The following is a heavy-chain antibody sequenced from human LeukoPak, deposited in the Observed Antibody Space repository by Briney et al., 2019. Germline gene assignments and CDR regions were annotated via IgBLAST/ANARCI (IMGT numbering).Heavy chain of an antibody. Sequence: ESLKISCKGSGYRFNADWIAWVRQMPGKGLEWMGIIYPDDSDTRYSPSFQGQVNISADKSVRTAYLQWSSLKASDTAMYYCARPNITSYYDSRGYDAFDVWGQGTMVTVSS. D-gene: IGHD3-22*01. V-gene: IGHV5-51*01. J-gene: IGHJ3*01. CDR1: GYRFNADW. CDR3: ARPNITSYYDSRGYDAFDV. CDR2: IYPDDSDT.